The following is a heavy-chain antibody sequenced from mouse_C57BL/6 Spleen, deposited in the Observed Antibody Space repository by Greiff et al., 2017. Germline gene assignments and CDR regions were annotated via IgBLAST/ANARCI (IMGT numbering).Heavy chain of an antibody. V-gene: IGHV1-7*01. CDR3: ARRVREGNYEDTGAMDD. J-gene: IGHJ4*01. CDR2: INPSSGYT. CDR1: GYTFTSYW. Sequence: VQLQQSGAELAKPGASVKLSCKASGYTFTSYWMHWVKQRPGQGLEWIGYINPSSGYTKYNQKFKDKATLPADQTAMPASMQLGSLTYEDSAVYYCARRVREGNYEDTGAMDDWGEGTSVTVSS. D-gene: IGHD2-1*01.